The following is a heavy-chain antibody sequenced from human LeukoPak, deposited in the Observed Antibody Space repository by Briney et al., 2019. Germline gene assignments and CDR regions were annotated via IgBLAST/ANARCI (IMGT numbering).Heavy chain of an antibody. CDR2: IKQDGNEK. Sequence: GSLRLSCAASGFTFYSYWMSWVRQAPGKGLEWVANIKQDGNEKYYLDSVKGRFTIYRDNAENSLYLQMNSLRAEDTAVYYCTRDPLTQNDYWGQGTLVTVSS. J-gene: IGHJ4*02. D-gene: IGHD1-14*01. CDR3: TRDPLTQNDY. CDR1: GFTFYSYW. V-gene: IGHV3-7*01.